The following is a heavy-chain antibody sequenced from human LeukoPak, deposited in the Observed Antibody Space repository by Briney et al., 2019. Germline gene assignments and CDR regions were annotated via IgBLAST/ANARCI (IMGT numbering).Heavy chain of an antibody. CDR1: GFTFSDNY. D-gene: IGHD2-15*01. V-gene: IGHV4-59*12. CDR2: IYYSGST. CDR3: ARSRRRVSCYYDY. J-gene: IGHJ4*02. Sequence: LRLSCAASGFTFSDNYMTWVRQAPGKGLEWIGYIYYSGSTNYNPSLKSRVTISVDTSKNQFSLKLSSVTAADTAVYYCARSRRRVSCYYDYWGQGTLVTVSS.